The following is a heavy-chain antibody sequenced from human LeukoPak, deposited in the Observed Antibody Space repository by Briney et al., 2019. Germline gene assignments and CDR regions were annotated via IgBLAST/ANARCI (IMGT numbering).Heavy chain of an antibody. D-gene: IGHD1-26*01. V-gene: IGHV3-66*01. CDR3: ARVGAQTSGY. Sequence: GGSLRLSCAASGFTVSSSYMSWVRQAPGKGLEWVSVIYSGGSTYYADSVKGRFTISRDNAKNSLYLQMNSLRAEDTAVYYCARVGAQTSGYWGQGTLVTVSS. J-gene: IGHJ4*02. CDR2: IYSGGST. CDR1: GFTVSSSY.